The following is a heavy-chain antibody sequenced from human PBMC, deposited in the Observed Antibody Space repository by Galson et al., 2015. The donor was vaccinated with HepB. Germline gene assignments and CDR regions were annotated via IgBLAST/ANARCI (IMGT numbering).Heavy chain of an antibody. J-gene: IGHJ6*02. CDR2: IIPIFGTA. V-gene: IGHV1-69*13. D-gene: IGHD3-3*01. Sequence: SVKVSCKASGGTFSSYAISWVRQAPGQGLEWMGGIIPIFGTANYAQKFQGRVTITADESTRTAYMELSSLRSEDTAVYYCARGDFGVVIGYYYYGMDVWGQGTTVTVSS. CDR1: GGTFSSYA. CDR3: ARGDFGVVIGYYYYGMDV.